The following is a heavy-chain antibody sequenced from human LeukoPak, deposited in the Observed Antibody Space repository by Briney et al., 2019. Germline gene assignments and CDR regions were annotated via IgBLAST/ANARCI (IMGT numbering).Heavy chain of an antibody. V-gene: IGHV3-21*01. CDR3: ATPAAGPGAEYSLY. D-gene: IGHD6-13*01. Sequence: GGSLRLSCAASGFTFSSYSMNWVRQAPGKGLEWVSSIDFTSRYIYNADSVKGRFTTSRDNAKSSLDLQMNSLKVEDTAVYYCATPAAGPGAEYSLYWGQGTLAIVSS. J-gene: IGHJ1*01. CDR2: IDFTSRYI. CDR1: GFTFSSYS.